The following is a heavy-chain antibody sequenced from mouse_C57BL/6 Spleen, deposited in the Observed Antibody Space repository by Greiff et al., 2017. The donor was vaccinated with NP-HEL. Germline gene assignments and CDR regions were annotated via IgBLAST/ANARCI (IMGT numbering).Heavy chain of an antibody. CDR3: ARGGYYGSSYVDY. CDR1: GYTFTSYW. V-gene: IGHV1-69*01. D-gene: IGHD1-1*01. Sequence: QVQLQQPGAELVMPGASVKLSCKASGYTFTSYWMHWVKQRPGQGLEWIGEIDPSDSYTTYNQKFKGKSTLTVDKSSSTAYMQLSSLTSEDSAVYYCARGGYYGSSYVDYWGQGTTLTVSS. CDR2: IDPSDSYT. J-gene: IGHJ2*01.